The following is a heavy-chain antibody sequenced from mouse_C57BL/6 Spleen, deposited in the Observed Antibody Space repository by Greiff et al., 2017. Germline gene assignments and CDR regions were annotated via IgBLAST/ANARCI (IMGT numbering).Heavy chain of an antibody. CDR1: GYTFTSYW. D-gene: IGHD1-1*01. CDR2: IDPSDSET. J-gene: IGHJ3*01. V-gene: IGHV1-52*01. CDR3: ARSGGSSPLVAY. Sequence: VQLQQPGAELVRPGSSVKLSCKASGYTFTSYWMHWVKQRPIQGLEWIGNIDPSDSETHYNQKFKDKATLTVDKSSSTAYMQLSSLTSEDSAVYYGARSGGSSPLVAYWGQGTLVTVSA.